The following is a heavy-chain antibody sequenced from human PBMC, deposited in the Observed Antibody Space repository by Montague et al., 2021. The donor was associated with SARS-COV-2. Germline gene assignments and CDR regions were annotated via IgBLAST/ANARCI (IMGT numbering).Heavy chain of an antibody. J-gene: IGHJ6*02. D-gene: IGHD5-12*01. CDR1: GFTFSTYT. V-gene: IGHV3-21*01. CDR3: ARDTRAFDSGYDQPYCYYGMDV. Sequence: SLRLSCAASGFTFSTYTMNWVRQAPGKGLEWVSSISSSSSYIYYADSMKGRFTISRDNAKNSLYLQMNSLRAEDTAVYYCARDTRAFDSGYDQPYCYYGMDVWGQGTTVTVSS. CDR2: ISSSSSYI.